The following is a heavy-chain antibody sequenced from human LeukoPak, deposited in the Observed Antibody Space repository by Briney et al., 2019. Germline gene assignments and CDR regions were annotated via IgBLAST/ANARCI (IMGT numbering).Heavy chain of an antibody. D-gene: IGHD5-18*01. CDR2: INPNSGGT. CDR3: ARDGLVAAIPGRYYYYMDV. Sequence: GASVKVSCKASGYTFTGYYMHWVRQAPGQGLEWMGWINPNSGGTNYAQKFQGRVTMTRDTSISTAYMELSRLRSDDTAVYYCARDGLVAAIPGRYYYYMDVWGKGTTVTVSS. J-gene: IGHJ6*03. V-gene: IGHV1-2*02. CDR1: GYTFTGYY.